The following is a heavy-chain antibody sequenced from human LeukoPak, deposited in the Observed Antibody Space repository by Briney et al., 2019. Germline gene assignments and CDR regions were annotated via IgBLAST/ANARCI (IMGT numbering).Heavy chain of an antibody. CDR2: IYYSGST. V-gene: IGHV4-59*01. J-gene: IGHJ4*02. Sequence: PLETLSLTCTVSGGSISTYYWSWIRQPPGKGLEWIGYIYYSGSTDYNPSLESRVTISVDTSKNQFSLKLSSVTAADTAVYYCARDQGYYFDYWGQGTLVTVSS. CDR3: ARDQGYYFDY. CDR1: GGSISTYY.